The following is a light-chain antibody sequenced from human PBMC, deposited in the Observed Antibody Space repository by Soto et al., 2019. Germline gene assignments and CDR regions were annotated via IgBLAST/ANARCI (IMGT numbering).Light chain of an antibody. J-gene: IGKJ4*01. V-gene: IGKV1-33*01. CDR1: QDISSY. CDR2: DAS. Sequence: DIQMTQSPSSLSASVGDRVTITCQASQDISSYLNWFQQKPGKAPNLLVFDASKLQTGVPSRFSGSGSGTDFTFTISGLQPEDIATYYCQQYDNLLAPTFGGGTRVDI. CDR3: QQYDNLLAPT.